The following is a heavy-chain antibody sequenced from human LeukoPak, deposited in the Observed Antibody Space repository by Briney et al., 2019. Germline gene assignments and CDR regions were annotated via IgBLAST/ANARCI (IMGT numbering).Heavy chain of an antibody. J-gene: IGHJ4*02. Sequence: SETLSLTCTVSGASISSNYWSWIRQPPGKGLEWIGYKSYSESTNYNPSLRSRVTISIDTPKNQFSLKLSSVTAADTAVYYCARDPAAYSSNWFFDYWGQGTLVTVSS. D-gene: IGHD6-13*01. CDR2: KSYSEST. V-gene: IGHV4-59*01. CDR3: ARDPAAYSSNWFFDY. CDR1: GASISSNY.